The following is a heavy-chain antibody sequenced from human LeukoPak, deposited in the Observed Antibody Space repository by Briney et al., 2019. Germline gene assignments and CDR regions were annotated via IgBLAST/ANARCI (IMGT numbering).Heavy chain of an antibody. CDR2: ITSGGSYI. CDR3: ARDGYSGSYGKGVDY. V-gene: IGHV3-21*01. J-gene: IGHJ4*02. D-gene: IGHD1-26*01. Sequence: PGGSLRLSCVASGFTSSTYSTNRVRQAPGKGLEWISSITSGGSYIYYADSVRGRFTISRDNAKNSLYLQMNSLRAEDTAVYYCARDGYSGSYGKGVDYWGQGTLVTVSS. CDR1: GFTSSTYS.